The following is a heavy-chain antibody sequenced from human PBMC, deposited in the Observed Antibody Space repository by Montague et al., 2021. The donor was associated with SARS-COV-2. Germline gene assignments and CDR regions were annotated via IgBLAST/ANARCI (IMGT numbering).Heavy chain of an antibody. CDR3: ARWTLEVVVKAFDI. CDR1: GGSINYSGYY. D-gene: IGHD3-22*01. CDR2: ISYSGST. V-gene: IGHV4-39*01. J-gene: IGHJ3*02. Sequence: SETLSLTCTVSGGSINYSGYYWGWIRQPPGKGLEWIGSISYSGSTYYNLSLKSRVTTSVDTSKNQFSLKLSSVTAADTAIYYCARWTLEVVVKAFDIWGRGTMVTVSP.